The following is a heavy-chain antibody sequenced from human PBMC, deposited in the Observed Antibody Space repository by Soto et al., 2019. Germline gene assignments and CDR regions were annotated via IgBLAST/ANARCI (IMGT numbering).Heavy chain of an antibody. Sequence: ASVKVSCKASGGTFSSYAISWVRQAPGQGLEWMGGIIPIFGTANYAQKFQGRVTITADESTSTAYMELSSLRSEDTAVYYCAPGTSSGYDSAIDYWGQGTLVTVSS. CDR2: IIPIFGTA. J-gene: IGHJ4*02. D-gene: IGHD5-12*01. CDR3: APGTSSGYDSAIDY. V-gene: IGHV1-69*13. CDR1: GGTFSSYA.